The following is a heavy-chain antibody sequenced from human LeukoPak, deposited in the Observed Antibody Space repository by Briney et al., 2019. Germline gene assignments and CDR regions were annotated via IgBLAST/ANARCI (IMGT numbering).Heavy chain of an antibody. CDR2: ISAYNGNT. V-gene: IGHV1-18*01. J-gene: IGHJ6*03. CDR3: ARNIWFGELPHYYYYYMDV. D-gene: IGHD3-10*01. CDR1: GYTFTSYG. Sequence: ASVKVSCKASGYTFTSYGISWVRQAPGQGLEWMGWISAYNGNTNYAQKLQGRVTMTTDTSTSTAYMELRSLRSDDTAVYYCARNIWFGELPHYYYYYMDVWGKGTTVTISS.